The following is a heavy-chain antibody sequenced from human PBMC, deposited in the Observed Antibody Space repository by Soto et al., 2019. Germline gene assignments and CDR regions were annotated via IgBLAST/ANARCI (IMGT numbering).Heavy chain of an antibody. V-gene: IGHV4-34*01. J-gene: IGHJ6*01. Sequence: TSETLSLGCAIYVGCFSGYYWSWIRQPPGKGLEWIGEINHSGSTNYNPSLKSRVTISVDTSKNQFSLKLSSVTAADTAVYYCARGKTTVTILSGYYYYGMDVWGQGTTVTVSS. CDR1: VGCFSGYY. D-gene: IGHD4-17*01. CDR2: INHSGST. CDR3: ARGKTTVTILSGYYYYGMDV.